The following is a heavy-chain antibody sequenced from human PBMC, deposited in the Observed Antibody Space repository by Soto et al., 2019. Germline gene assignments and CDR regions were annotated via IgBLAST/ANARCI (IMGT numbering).Heavy chain of an antibody. CDR3: ARGVDYYATSGYFSFDS. J-gene: IGHJ4*02. Sequence: SDTLSLTWNLAGGSFDNLCGLWIRQPPGKGLEWVGHVHYSGSTNYSPSLNSRATISLDTSKSQLSLKLRSVTAADTAMYFCARGVDYYATSGYFSFDSWGQGIPVTVSS. D-gene: IGHD3-16*01. CDR1: GGSFDNLC. CDR2: VHYSGST. V-gene: IGHV4-59*11.